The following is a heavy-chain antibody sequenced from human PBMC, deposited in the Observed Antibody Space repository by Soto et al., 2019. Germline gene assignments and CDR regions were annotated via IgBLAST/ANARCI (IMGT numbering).Heavy chain of an antibody. Sequence: EVQLVESGGGLVQPGGSLRLSCAASGFTFSSYSMNWVRQAPGKGLEWVSYISRSSSTIYYADSVKGRFTISRDKAKNSLYLQMNSLRAEDTAVYYCARDFDFWSGYYYYMDVWGKGTTVTVSS. CDR2: ISRSSSTI. V-gene: IGHV3-48*01. J-gene: IGHJ6*03. CDR1: GFTFSSYS. D-gene: IGHD3-3*01. CDR3: ARDFDFWSGYYYYMDV.